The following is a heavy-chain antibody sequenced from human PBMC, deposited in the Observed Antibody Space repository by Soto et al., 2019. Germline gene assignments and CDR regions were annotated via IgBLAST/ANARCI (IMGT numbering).Heavy chain of an antibody. J-gene: IGHJ6*02. Sequence: SVKVSCKASGYTFTGYYMHWVRQAPGQGLEWMGWINPNSGGTNYAQKFQGRVTMTRDTSISTAYMELSRLRSDDTAVYYCARGGIGQWLVTHYGMDVWGQGTTVTVSS. CDR3: ARGGIGQWLVTHYGMDV. CDR2: INPNSGGT. CDR1: GYTFTGYY. D-gene: IGHD6-19*01. V-gene: IGHV1-2*02.